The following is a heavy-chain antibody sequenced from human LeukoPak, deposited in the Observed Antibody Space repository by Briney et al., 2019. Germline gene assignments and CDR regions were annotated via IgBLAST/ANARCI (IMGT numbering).Heavy chain of an antibody. J-gene: IGHJ4*02. Sequence: PSETLSLTCAVYGGSFSGYYWSWIRQPPGKGLEWIGEINHSGSTNYNPSLKSRVTISVDTSKNQFSLKLSSVTAADTAVYYCARGRNLRHIVVVPAAAYWGQGTLVTVSS. CDR1: GGSFSGYY. CDR2: INHSGST. V-gene: IGHV4-34*01. D-gene: IGHD2-2*01. CDR3: ARGRNLRHIVVVPAAAY.